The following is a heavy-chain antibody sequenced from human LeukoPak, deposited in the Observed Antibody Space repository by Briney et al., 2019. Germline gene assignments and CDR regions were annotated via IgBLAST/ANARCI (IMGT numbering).Heavy chain of an antibody. CDR1: GYTFTTYN. D-gene: IGHD6-19*01. CDR3: AREGEPTGYSSGWYGSTLKPLDY. CDR2: ISAYNGNT. J-gene: IGHJ4*02. Sequence: ASVKASCKASGYTFTTYNINWVRQAPGQGLEWMGWISAYNGNTNYAQKLQGRVTMTTDTSTSTAYMELRSLRSDDTAVYYCAREGEPTGYSSGWYGSTLKPLDYWGQGTLVTVSS. V-gene: IGHV1-18*01.